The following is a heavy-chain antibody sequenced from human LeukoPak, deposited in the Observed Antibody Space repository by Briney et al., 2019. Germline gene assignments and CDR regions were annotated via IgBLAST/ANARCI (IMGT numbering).Heavy chain of an antibody. D-gene: IGHD2-21*01. Sequence: PGGSLSLSCAASGFTVRSYAMTWVRQAPGKGLEWVSGISASGDSTNYADSVKGRFTISRDNSKNTLYLQLNNLRAEDTAVYYCASFPRGDVALVILYYWGQGALVTVSS. CDR2: ISASGDST. CDR1: GFTVRSYA. CDR3: ASFPRGDVALVILYY. J-gene: IGHJ4*02. V-gene: IGHV3-23*01.